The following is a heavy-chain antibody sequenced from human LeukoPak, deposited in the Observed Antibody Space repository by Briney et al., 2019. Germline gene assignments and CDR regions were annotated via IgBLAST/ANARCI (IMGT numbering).Heavy chain of an antibody. V-gene: IGHV3-15*01. CDR2: IKSSSDGRAT. CDR1: GFIFNTAW. D-gene: IGHD2-21*01. J-gene: IGHJ4*02. Sequence: PGGSLRLSCAASGFIFNTAWMSWARQAPGKGLEWVGRIKSSSDGRATEYAAPVKGRFTISRDDSKNTLFLQLDNLKAEDTGVYYCTTDGTSDGLWYWGQGTLVTVSS. CDR3: TTDGTSDGLWY.